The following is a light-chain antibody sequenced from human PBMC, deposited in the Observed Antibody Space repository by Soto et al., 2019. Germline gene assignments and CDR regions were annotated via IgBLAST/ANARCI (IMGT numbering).Light chain of an antibody. CDR1: QSVSSY. J-gene: IGKJ5*01. Sequence: EIVLTQSPCTLSLSPGERVTLSCRASQSVSSYLAWYQQKPGQPPRLLIYDASNRATGIPARFSGSGSGTDFTLTISSLEPEDFAVYYCQQRSNWQVTFGQGTRLEIK. V-gene: IGKV3-11*01. CDR2: DAS. CDR3: QQRSNWQVT.